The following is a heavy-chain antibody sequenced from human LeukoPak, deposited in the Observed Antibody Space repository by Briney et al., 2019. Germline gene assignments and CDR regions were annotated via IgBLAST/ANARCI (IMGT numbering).Heavy chain of an antibody. CDR1: GGTFSSYA. Sequence: ASVKVSCKASGGTFSSYAISWVRQAPGQGLEWMGIIYPSGGSTNYAQKFQGRVTMTRDMSTSTVYMELSSLRSEDTAVYYCARDLDYYDSSGYDYWGQGTLVTVSS. J-gene: IGHJ4*02. CDR3: ARDLDYYDSSGYDY. D-gene: IGHD3-22*01. CDR2: IYPSGGST. V-gene: IGHV1-46*01.